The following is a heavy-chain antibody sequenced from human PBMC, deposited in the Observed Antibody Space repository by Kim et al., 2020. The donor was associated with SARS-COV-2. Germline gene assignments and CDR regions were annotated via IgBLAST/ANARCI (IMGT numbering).Heavy chain of an antibody. V-gene: IGHV3-11*06. J-gene: IGHJ6*02. Sequence: VKGRFTISRAHAKNSLYLQMNSLRAEDTAVYYCARASSSWEDYYYGMDVWGHGTTVTVSS. D-gene: IGHD6-13*01. CDR3: ARASSSWEDYYYGMDV.